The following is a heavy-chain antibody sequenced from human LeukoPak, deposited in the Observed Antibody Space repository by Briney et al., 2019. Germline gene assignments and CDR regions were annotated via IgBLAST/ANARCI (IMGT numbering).Heavy chain of an antibody. V-gene: IGHV1-18*01. CDR2: ISAYNGNT. Sequence: ASVTVSCKASGYTFTSYGISWVRQAPGQGLEWMGWISAYNGNTNYAQKLQGRVTMTTDTSTSTAYMELSSLRSEDTAVYYCAREPIRDFGVVILTKSGGWYYYGMDVWGQGTTVTVSS. CDR3: AREPIRDFGVVILTKSGGWYYYGMDV. CDR1: GYTFTSYG. J-gene: IGHJ6*02. D-gene: IGHD3-3*01.